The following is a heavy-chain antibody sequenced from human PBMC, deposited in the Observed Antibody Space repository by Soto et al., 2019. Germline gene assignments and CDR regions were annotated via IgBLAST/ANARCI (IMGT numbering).Heavy chain of an antibody. CDR1: GYTCTCND. CDR2: ISVNKGNT. D-gene: IGHD3-22*01. J-gene: IGHJ4*02. CDR3: ARGTYLHGYHS. Sequence: QVQLVQSGAEVKEPGASVKVSCKASGYTCTCNDISWVRQAPGQGLEWVGWISVNKGNTNYARKLQGRATRTRDTPTTTAHMALRRLTSDDTAIYYRARGTYLHGYHSWAPGTLVTVSS. V-gene: IGHV1-18*01.